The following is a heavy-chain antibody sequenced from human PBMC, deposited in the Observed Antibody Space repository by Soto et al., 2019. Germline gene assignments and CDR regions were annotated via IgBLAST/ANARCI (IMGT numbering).Heavy chain of an antibody. D-gene: IGHD4-4*01. CDR2: IKSKTDGGTK. J-gene: IGHJ4*02. CDR1: GFTFSNAW. V-gene: IGHV3-15*01. Sequence: GGSLRLSCAASGFTFSNAWMSWVRQAPGKGLEWVGRIKSKTDGGTKDYAAPGKGRFTISRDDSKNKLYLQMNSLKTEDTAVYYCTTDVVTIGVVGRGYWGQGTLVTVSS. CDR3: TTDVVTIGVVGRGY.